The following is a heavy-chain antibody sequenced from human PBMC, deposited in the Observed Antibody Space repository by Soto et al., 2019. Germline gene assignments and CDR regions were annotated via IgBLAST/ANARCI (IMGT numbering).Heavy chain of an antibody. CDR3: AKGDQVVAATPFDY. CDR2: ISSSSSYI. CDR1: GFTFSSYS. Sequence: GGSLRLSCAASGFTFSSYSMNWVRQAPGKGLEWVSSISSSSSYIYYADSVKGRFTISRDNAKNSLYLQMNSLRAEDTAVYYCAKGDQVVAATPFDYWGQGTLVTVSS. J-gene: IGHJ4*02. D-gene: IGHD2-15*01. V-gene: IGHV3-21*01.